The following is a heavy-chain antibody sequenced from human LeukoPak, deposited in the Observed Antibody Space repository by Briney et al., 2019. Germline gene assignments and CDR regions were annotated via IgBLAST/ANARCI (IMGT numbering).Heavy chain of an antibody. CDR1: GGSISSYY. CDR3: ASTSEGDGWFDP. D-gene: IGHD2-21*02. V-gene: IGHV4-59*01. Sequence: SSETLSLTCTVSGGSISSYYWSWIRQPPGKGLEWIGYIYYSGSTNYNPSLKSRVTISVDTSKNQFSLKLSSVTAADTAVYYCASTSEGDGWFDPWGQGTLVTVSS. J-gene: IGHJ5*02. CDR2: IYYSGST.